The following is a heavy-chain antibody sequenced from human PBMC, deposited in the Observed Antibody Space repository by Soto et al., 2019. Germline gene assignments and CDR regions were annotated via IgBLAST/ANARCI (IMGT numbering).Heavy chain of an antibody. Sequence: GGSLRLSCAASGFTFSSYSMNWVRQAPGKGLEWVSSISSSSSYIYYADSVKGRFTISRDNAKNSLYLQMNSLRAEDTAVYYCGSVGGGSSPAGYYYYGLAVWGKGPRVPASS. CDR2: ISSSSSYI. J-gene: IGHJ6*04. V-gene: IGHV3-21*01. CDR1: GFTFSSYS. D-gene: IGHD6-6*01. CDR3: GSVGGGSSPAGYYYYGLAV.